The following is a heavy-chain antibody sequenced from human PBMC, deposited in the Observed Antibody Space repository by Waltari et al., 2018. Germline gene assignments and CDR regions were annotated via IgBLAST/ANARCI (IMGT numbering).Heavy chain of an antibody. D-gene: IGHD1-26*01. CDR2: VDHGGSA. Sequence: GAGLLKPSETLSLTCGVSGGSFSGYYWGWIRQPPGKGLEWSGEVDHGGSATYHPSLKSRVTMSVDTSSNQFSLKMISVTAADTAVYYCARGNGGYSDWGPGALVAVSS. J-gene: IGHJ4*02. CDR1: GGSFSGYY. CDR3: ARGNGGYSD. V-gene: IGHV4-34*01.